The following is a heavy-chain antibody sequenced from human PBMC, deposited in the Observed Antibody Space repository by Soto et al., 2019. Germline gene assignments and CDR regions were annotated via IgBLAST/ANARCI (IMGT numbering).Heavy chain of an antibody. CDR1: VWSFNGYD. CDR2: INHTGGT. CDR3: ATRITVFGLLIPPFDP. D-gene: IGHD3-3*01. V-gene: IGHV4-34*01. Sequence: SETQALTFSVYVWSFNGYDWNWIRQPPGKGLEWIGEINHTGGTHYNPSLKSRVTMSVDTSKNQFSLRLSSVTAADTAIYYCATRITVFGLLIPPFDPWGQGTQVTVSS. J-gene: IGHJ5*02.